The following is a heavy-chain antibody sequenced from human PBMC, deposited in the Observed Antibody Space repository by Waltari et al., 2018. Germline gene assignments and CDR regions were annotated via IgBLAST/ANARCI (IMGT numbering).Heavy chain of an antibody. CDR1: GGTFSSYA. Sequence: QVQLVQSGAEVKKPGSSVKVSCKASGGTFSSYAISWVRPAPGQGLEWMGGIIPIFGTANYAQKFQGRVTITTDESTSTAYMELSSLRSEDTAVYYCARTDCSSTSCYGLDWFDPWGQGTLVTVSS. CDR3: ARTDCSSTSCYGLDWFDP. CDR2: IIPIFGTA. V-gene: IGHV1-69*05. D-gene: IGHD2-2*01. J-gene: IGHJ5*02.